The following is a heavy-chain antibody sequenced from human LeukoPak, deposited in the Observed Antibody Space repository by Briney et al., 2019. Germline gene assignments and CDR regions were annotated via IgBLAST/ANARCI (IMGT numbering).Heavy chain of an antibody. D-gene: IGHD3-16*01. CDR3: ARVSIGAWYFDL. CDR2: ISFNGNNK. V-gene: IGHV3-30-3*01. CDR1: GFPFSTYV. Sequence: GGSLRLSCAASGFPFSTYVMHWVRQAPGKGLEWMAFISFNGNNKQYRDSLKGRFTISRDNAKNTQYLQMNRLGAEDTAVYYCARVSIGAWYFDLWGRGTLVTVSS. J-gene: IGHJ2*01.